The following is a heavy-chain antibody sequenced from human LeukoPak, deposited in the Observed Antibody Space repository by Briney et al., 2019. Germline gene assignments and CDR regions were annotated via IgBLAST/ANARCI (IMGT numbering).Heavy chain of an antibody. CDR3: ARDLRGSSSGYYVTNLFDY. CDR1: GGSISSSNW. D-gene: IGHD3-22*01. V-gene: IGHV4-4*02. Sequence: PSGTLSLTCAVSGGSISSSNWWSWVRQPPGKGLEWIGEIYHSGSTNYNPSLKSRVTISVDKSKNQFSLKLSSVTAADTAVYYCARDLRGSSSGYYVTNLFDYWGQGTLVTVSS. CDR2: IYHSGST. J-gene: IGHJ4*02.